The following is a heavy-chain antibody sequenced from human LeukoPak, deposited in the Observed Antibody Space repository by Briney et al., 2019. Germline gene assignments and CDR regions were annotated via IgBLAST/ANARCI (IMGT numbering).Heavy chain of an antibody. D-gene: IGHD2-15*01. CDR3: AKAPGEEYCSGNGCYRSFDF. V-gene: IGHV3-23*01. CDR2: TSHDSHYI. J-gene: IGHJ3*01. CDR1: GFTFSSYA. Sequence: PGGSLRLSCAASGFTFSSYAMSWVRQAPGKGLEWVSVTSHDSHYIYYADSVKGRFTVSRDNSKNTLFLQMNSLSAEDTAVYHCAKAPGEEYCSGNGCYRSFDFWGQGTMVTVSS.